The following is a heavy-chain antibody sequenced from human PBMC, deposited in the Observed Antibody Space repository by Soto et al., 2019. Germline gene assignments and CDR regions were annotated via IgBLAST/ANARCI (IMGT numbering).Heavy chain of an antibody. CDR3: ARGPSYSDSYFDY. CDR2: IHSDGTST. V-gene: IGHV3-74*01. J-gene: IGHJ4*02. CDR1: GFTFDYYW. Sequence: PGESLKISCAASGFTFDYYWMHWVRQAPGKGLVWVSRIHSDGTSTTYADSVEGRFTISRDNSKNTVYLQMNSLRLEDTAVYYCARGPSYSDSYFDYWGQGTLVTVSS. D-gene: IGHD4-17*01.